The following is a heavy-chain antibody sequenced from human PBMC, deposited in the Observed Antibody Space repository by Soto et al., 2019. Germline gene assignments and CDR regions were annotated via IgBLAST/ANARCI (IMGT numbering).Heavy chain of an antibody. CDR2: INPNSGGT. D-gene: IGHD1-26*01. CDR1: GYTFTGYY. Sequence: QVPLVQSGAEVKKPGASVKVSCKASGYTFTGYYMHWVRQAPGQGLEWMGWINPNSGGTNYAQKFQGWVTMTRDTXISTAYMEVSRLRSEDTGVYYCARDEVGAIAGMDVWGQGTTVTVSS. J-gene: IGHJ6*02. V-gene: IGHV1-2*04. CDR3: ARDEVGAIAGMDV.